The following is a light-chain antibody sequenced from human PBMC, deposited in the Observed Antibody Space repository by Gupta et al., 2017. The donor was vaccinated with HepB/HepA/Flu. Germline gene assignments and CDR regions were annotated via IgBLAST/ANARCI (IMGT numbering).Light chain of an antibody. CDR2: GKN. V-gene: IGLV3-19*01. CDR1: SLRSYY. CDR3: NSRDSSANSAVV. Sequence: SSELTQDPAVSVALGQTVRITCQGDSLRSYYASWYQQKPGQAPVLVIYGKNNRPSGIPDRFSGSSSGNTASLTITGAQAEDEADYYCNSRDSSANSAVVFGGGTKLTVL. J-gene: IGLJ2*01.